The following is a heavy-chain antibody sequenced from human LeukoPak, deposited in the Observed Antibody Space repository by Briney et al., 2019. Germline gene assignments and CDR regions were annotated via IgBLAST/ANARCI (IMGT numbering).Heavy chain of an antibody. CDR1: GGSISSGDYY. J-gene: IGHJ4*02. CDR2: IYYSGST. Sequence: SQTPSLTCTVSGGSISSGDYYWSWIRQPPGKGLEWIGYIYYSGSTYYNPSLKSRVTISVDTSKNQFSLKLSSATAADTAVYYCARGSTFGGEDYWGQGTLVTVSS. V-gene: IGHV4-30-4*01. D-gene: IGHD3-10*01. CDR3: ARGSTFGGEDY.